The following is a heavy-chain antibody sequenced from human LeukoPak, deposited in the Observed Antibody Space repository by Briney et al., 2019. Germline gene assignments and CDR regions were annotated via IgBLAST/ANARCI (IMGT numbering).Heavy chain of an antibody. J-gene: IGHJ6*04. D-gene: IGHD2-2*01. CDR2: ISTSSTYT. Sequence: KPGGSLRLSCAASGFTFSDYYMNWIRLAPGKGLEWVSSISTSSTYTNYADSVRGRFTSCRDNANNSLYLQMNSLRAQATAVYYCARAQVVPAATYSSYYGMAVWGKGATVTVSS. V-gene: IGHV3-11*06. CDR1: GFTFSDYY. CDR3: ARAQVVPAATYSSYYGMAV.